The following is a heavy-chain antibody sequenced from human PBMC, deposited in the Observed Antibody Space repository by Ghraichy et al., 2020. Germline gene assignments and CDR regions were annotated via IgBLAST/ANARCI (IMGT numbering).Heavy chain of an antibody. Sequence: GESLNISCQGSGYSFSTYWIAWVRQMPGKGLEYLGIIYPGDSDARYSPSFQGQVSISVDKSISTAYLQWSSLKASDSAMYYCARLAVSGSCTSSGCWKTAGLRHFDYWGQGSLVTVSS. D-gene: IGHD3-16*01. V-gene: IGHV5-51*01. CDR1: GYSFSTYW. CDR3: ARLAVSGSCTSSGCWKTAGLRHFDY. J-gene: IGHJ4*02. CDR2: IYPGDSDA.